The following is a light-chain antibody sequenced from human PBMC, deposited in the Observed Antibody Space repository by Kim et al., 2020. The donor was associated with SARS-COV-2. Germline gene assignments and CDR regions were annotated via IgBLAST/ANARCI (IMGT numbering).Light chain of an antibody. J-gene: IGKJ2*01. CDR3: QHYSRFPYT. CDR1: ESMGTW. CDR2: LAS. V-gene: IGKV1-5*03. Sequence: SESVGDRVTITCRASESMGTWLAWYQQKPGRAPRLLIYLASTLENGVPSRFSGTGSGTEFSLSITSLQPDDFATYYCQHYSRFPYTFGQGTKLEIK.